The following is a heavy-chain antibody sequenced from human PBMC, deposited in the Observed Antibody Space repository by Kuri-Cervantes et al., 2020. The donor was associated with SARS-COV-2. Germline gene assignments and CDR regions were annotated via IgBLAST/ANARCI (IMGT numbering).Heavy chain of an antibody. CDR3: AREGYCNATTCNANWFDP. J-gene: IGHJ5*02. CDR2: IYHSGST. CDR1: GYPISSGYN. Sequence: SETLSLTCGVSGYPISSGYNWGWIRQPPGKGLEWIGSIYHSGSTYYNPSLKSRVTISVDTSKNQFSLKLSSVTAADTAVYSCAREGYCNATTCNANWFDPWGQGTLVTVSS. D-gene: IGHD2-15*01. V-gene: IGHV4-38-2*01.